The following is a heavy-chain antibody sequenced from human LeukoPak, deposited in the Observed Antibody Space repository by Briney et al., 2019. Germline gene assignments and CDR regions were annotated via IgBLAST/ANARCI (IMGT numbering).Heavy chain of an antibody. CDR2: ISYDGSNK. CDR1: GFTFSSYA. D-gene: IGHD4-17*01. J-gene: IGHJ4*02. Sequence: GGSLRLSCAASGFTFSSYAMHWVRQAPGKGLEWVAVISYDGSNKYYADSVKGRFTISRDNSKNTLYLQMNSLRAEDTAVYYCARKGYGDYEIDYWGQGTLVTVSS. V-gene: IGHV3-30*01. CDR3: ARKGYGDYEIDY.